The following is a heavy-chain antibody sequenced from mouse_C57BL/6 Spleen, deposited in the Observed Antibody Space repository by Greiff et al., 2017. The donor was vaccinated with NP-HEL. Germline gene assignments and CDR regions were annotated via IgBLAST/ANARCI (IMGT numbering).Heavy chain of an antibody. CDR1: GFTFTDYY. J-gene: IGHJ2*01. Sequence: EVMLVESGGGLVQPGGSLSLSCAASGFTFTDYYMSWVRQPPGKALEWLGFIRNKANGYTTEYSASVKGRFTISRDNSQCILYLQITALGAEDSATYYCARLLRYYFDYWCQGTTLTVSS. V-gene: IGHV7-3*01. D-gene: IGHD1-1*01. CDR2: IRNKANGYTT. CDR3: ARLLRYYFDY.